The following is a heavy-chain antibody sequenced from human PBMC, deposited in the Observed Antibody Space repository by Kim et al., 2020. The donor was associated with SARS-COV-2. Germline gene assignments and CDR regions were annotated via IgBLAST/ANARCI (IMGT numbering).Heavy chain of an antibody. D-gene: IGHD6-13*01. J-gene: IGHJ4*02. V-gene: IGHV1-18*01. CDR1: GYTFTSYG. CDR2: ISAYNGNT. Sequence: ASVKVSCKAPGYTFTSYGISWVRQAPGQGLEWMGWISAYNGNTNYAQKLQGRVTMTTDTSTSTAYMELRSLRSDDTAVYYCARGRLSGAAAGTPFDYWGQGTLVTVSS. CDR3: ARGRLSGAAAGTPFDY.